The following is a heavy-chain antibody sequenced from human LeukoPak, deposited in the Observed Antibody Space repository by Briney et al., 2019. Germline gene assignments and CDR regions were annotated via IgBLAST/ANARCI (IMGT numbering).Heavy chain of an antibody. D-gene: IGHD1-26*01. CDR3: AKIVGATDY. V-gene: IGHV3-30*18. CDR1: GFPFSSDA. CDR2: ISYDGSNK. Sequence: GGSLGLSFAASGFPFSSDAMHWVRQAPGKGLEWVAVISYDGSNKYYSDSVKGRFTISRDNSRNTLYLQMNSLRAEDTAVYYCAKIVGATDYWGQGTLVTVSS. J-gene: IGHJ4*02.